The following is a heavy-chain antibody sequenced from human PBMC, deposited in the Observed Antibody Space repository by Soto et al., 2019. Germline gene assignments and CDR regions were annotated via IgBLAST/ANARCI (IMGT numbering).Heavy chain of an antibody. CDR1: GGTFSSYT. V-gene: IGHV1-69*02. Sequence: ASVKVSCKASGGTFSSYTISWVRQAPGQGLEWMGRIIPILGIANYAQKFQGRVTITADKSTSTAYMELSSLRSEDTAVYYCARADSSGWYLGLNYYYYYMDVWGKGTTVTVSS. CDR3: ARADSSGWYLGLNYYYYYMDV. J-gene: IGHJ6*03. CDR2: IIPILGIA. D-gene: IGHD6-19*01.